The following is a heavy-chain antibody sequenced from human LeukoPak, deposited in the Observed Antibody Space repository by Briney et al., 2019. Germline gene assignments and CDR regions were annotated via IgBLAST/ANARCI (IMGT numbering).Heavy chain of an antibody. V-gene: IGHV1-2*02. D-gene: IGHD3-22*01. J-gene: IGHJ6*02. CDR3: ARELYYYDSSGPYGMGV. CDR2: INPNSGGT. CDR1: GYTFTGYY. Sequence: GASVKVSCKASGYTFTGYYMHWVRQAPGQGLEWMGWINPNSGGTNYAQKFQGRVTMTRDTSISTAYMELSRLRSDDTAVYYCARELYYYDSSGPYGMGVWGQGTTVTVSS.